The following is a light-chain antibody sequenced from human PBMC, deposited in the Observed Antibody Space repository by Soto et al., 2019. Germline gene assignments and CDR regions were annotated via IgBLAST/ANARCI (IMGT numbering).Light chain of an antibody. CDR3: NSYTTGGARVI. CDR1: SSDVGGYNY. J-gene: IGLJ2*01. CDR2: DVS. Sequence: QSALTQPATVSGSPGQSITISCTGTSSDVGGYNYVSWYQQHPGRAPKLMIYDVSRRPSGVFDRFSGSKSGNTASLTISGLQAEDEADYYCNSYTTGGARVIFGGGTKLTFL. V-gene: IGLV2-14*01.